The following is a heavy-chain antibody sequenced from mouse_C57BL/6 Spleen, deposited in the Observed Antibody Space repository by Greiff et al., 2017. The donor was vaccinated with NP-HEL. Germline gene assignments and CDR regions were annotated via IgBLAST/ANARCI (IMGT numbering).Heavy chain of an antibody. Sequence: QVQLQQSGAELMKPGASVKLSCKATGYTFTGYWIEWVKQRPGHGLEWIGEILPGSGSTNYIEKFKGKATFTADTSSNTAYLQLSSLTTEDSAIYYSARITTGDYWGQGTTLTVSS. J-gene: IGHJ2*01. D-gene: IGHD1-1*01. CDR3: ARITTGDY. CDR2: ILPGSGST. CDR1: GYTFTGYW. V-gene: IGHV1-9*01.